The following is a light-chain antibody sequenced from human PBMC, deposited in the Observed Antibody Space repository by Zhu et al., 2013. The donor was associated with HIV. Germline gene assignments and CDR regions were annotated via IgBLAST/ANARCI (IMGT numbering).Light chain of an antibody. CDR3: QQYYSTPPVT. CDR1: QSVLNSSKNKNY. Sequence: DIVMTQSPDSLAVSLGERATINCKSSQSVLNSSKNKNYLAWYQQRPGQPPKLLIYWASTRESGVPDRFSGSGSGTDFTLTVSSLQAEDVAVYYCQQYYSTPPVTFGQGTKVEIK. J-gene: IGKJ1*01. V-gene: IGKV4-1*01. CDR2: WAS.